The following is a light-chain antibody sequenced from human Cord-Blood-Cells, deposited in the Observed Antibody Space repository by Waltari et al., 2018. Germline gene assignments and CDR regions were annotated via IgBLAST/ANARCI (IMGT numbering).Light chain of an antibody. CDR2: EVS. V-gene: IGLV2-14*01. J-gene: IGLJ2*01. CDR1: SSDVGGYNY. Sequence: QSALTQPASVSGSPGQSITISSTGTSSDVGGYNYVSWYQQHPGKAPKLMIYEVSNRPSGVSNRFSDSKSGNTASLTISGLQAEDEADYYCSSYTSSSTLVFGGGTKLTVL. CDR3: SSYTSSSTLV.